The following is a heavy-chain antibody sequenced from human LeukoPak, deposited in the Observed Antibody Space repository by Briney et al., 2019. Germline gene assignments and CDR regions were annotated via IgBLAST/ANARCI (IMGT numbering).Heavy chain of an antibody. Sequence: QPGGSLRLSCAASGFTFSSYSMNWVRQAPGKGLEWVSIIYSNDNTYYADSVKGRFTISRDNSKNTLYLQMNSLRAEDTAMYYCVRSLSSGSLPFDYWGQGTLVTVSS. V-gene: IGHV3-66*01. CDR2: IYSNDNT. CDR3: VRSLSSGSLPFDY. J-gene: IGHJ4*02. D-gene: IGHD3-22*01. CDR1: GFTFSSYS.